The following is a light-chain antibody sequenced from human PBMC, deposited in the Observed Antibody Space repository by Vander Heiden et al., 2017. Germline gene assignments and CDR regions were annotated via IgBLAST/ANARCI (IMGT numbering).Light chain of an antibody. CDR1: NSNIGSNA. Sequence: QSVLTQPPSASGTPGQRVTISCSGSNSNIGSNAVNGYQQRPGPAPKLLIYSKIQRPSVVPDRFSGSKSGASASLAISGLQSEDEADYYCETWDDNRNALVFGGGTRLTVL. CDR3: ETWDDNRNALV. CDR2: SKI. V-gene: IGLV1-44*01. J-gene: IGLJ2*01.